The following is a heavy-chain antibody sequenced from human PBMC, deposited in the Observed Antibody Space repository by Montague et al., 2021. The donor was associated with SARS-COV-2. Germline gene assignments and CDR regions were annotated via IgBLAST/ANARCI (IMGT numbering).Heavy chain of an antibody. V-gene: IGHV3-21*05. Sequence: SLRLSCAASGFTFSSYGMNWVRQAPGKGLEWVSYISTSGTLPSYMDSVKGRFTISRDNAKKSLYLQMDSLRAEDTAVYFCAREAVGYSHGYPYWYFDLWGRGTLVTVSS. CDR3: AREAVGYSHGYPYWYFDL. CDR1: GFTFSSYG. CDR2: ISTSGTLP. J-gene: IGHJ2*01. D-gene: IGHD5-18*01.